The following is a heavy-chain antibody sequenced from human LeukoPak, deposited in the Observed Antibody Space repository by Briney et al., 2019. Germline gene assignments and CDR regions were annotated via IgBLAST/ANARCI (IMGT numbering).Heavy chain of an antibody. J-gene: IGHJ5*02. CDR2: ISAYNGNT. CDR3: ARDGTYYDFWSGYYTPNWFDP. CDR1: GYTFTSYG. Sequence: GAPVKVSCKASGYTFTSYGISWVRQAPGQGLEWMGWISAYNGNTNYAQKLQGRVTMTTDTSTSTAYMELRSLRSDDTAVYYCARDGTYYDFWSGYYTPNWFDPWGQGTLVTVSS. D-gene: IGHD3-3*01. V-gene: IGHV1-18*01.